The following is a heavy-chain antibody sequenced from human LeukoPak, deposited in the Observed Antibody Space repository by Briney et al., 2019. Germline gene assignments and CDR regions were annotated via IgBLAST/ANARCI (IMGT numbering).Heavy chain of an antibody. J-gene: IGHJ4*02. V-gene: IGHV4-39*01. CDR1: GGFISSSPYY. CDR3: ARHNWNGGFDY. Sequence: PSETLSLTCTVFGGFISSSPYYWGWIRQPPGKGLEWIASIYYSGSTYYNPSLESRVTTSVDTSKNQFSLKLTSVTAADTVVYFCARHNWNGGFDYWGQGTLVTVSS. D-gene: IGHD1-20*01. CDR2: IYYSGST.